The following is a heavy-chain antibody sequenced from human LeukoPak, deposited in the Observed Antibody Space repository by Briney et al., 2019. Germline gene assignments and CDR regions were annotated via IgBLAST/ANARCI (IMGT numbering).Heavy chain of an antibody. CDR2: ISHSGRT. Sequence: PSETLSLTCDVFGGSFSGYYWSWIRQPPGKGLEWIGEISHSGRTNYNPSLKSRVTISFDTSKNQFSLKVNSVTAADTAVYYCARDKPVHPKSYFDLWGRGTLVTVSS. J-gene: IGHJ2*01. D-gene: IGHD1-14*01. V-gene: IGHV4-34*01. CDR1: GGSFSGYY. CDR3: ARDKPVHPKSYFDL.